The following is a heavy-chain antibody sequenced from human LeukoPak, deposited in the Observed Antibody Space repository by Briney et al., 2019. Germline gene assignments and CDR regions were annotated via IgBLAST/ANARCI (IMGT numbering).Heavy chain of an antibody. D-gene: IGHD1-26*01. CDR2: ISSSSSYI. Sequence: GGPLRLSCAASGFTFSSYSMNWVRKAPGKGLEWVSSISSSSSYIYYADSVKGRFTISRDNAKNSLYLQMNSLRAEDTAVYYCARDPWELGHYYYYYMDVWGKGTTVTVSS. CDR3: ARDPWELGHYYYYYMDV. J-gene: IGHJ6*03. CDR1: GFTFSSYS. V-gene: IGHV3-21*01.